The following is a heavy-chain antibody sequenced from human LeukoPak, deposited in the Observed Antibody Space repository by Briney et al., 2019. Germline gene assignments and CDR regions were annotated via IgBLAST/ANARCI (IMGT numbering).Heavy chain of an antibody. CDR2: ISGSGGST. J-gene: IGHJ5*02. D-gene: IGHD3-9*01. CDR3: AKDMYYDILTGYYMGYNWFDP. V-gene: IGHV3-23*01. Sequence: GGSLRLSCAASGFTFSSYAMSWVRQAPGKGLEWVSAISGSGGSTYYADSVKGRLTISRDNSKNTLYLQMNSLRAEDTAVYYCAKDMYYDILTGYYMGYNWFDPWGQGTLVTVSS. CDR1: GFTFSSYA.